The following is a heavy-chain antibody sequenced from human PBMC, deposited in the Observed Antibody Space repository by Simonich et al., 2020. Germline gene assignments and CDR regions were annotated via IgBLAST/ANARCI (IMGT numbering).Heavy chain of an antibody. V-gene: IGHV4-34*01. Sequence: QVQLQQWGAGLLKPSETLSLTCAVYGGSFSGYYWSWIRPPPGKGLEWIGETNHSGATTTNPSLKSRVPISVDTSKIQFSLKLSSVTAADTAVYYCARPLGIVWAFDIWGQGTMVTVSS. CDR1: GGSFSGYY. J-gene: IGHJ3*02. CDR2: TNHSGAT. CDR3: ARPLGIVWAFDI. D-gene: IGHD3-16*01.